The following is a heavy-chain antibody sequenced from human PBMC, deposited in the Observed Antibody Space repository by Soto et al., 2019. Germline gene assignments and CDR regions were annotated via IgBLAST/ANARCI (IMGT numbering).Heavy chain of an antibody. CDR3: AKDLGDFWSRSLQTHFDY. V-gene: IGHV3-23*01. CDR1: GFTFSSYA. Sequence: GVSLRLSCAASGFTFSSYAMNWVRQAPGKGLEWVSAISSTGGTTYYADSVKGRFTISRDNSQNTLYLQMNSLRAEDTAVYYCAKDLGDFWSRSLQTHFDYWGQGTLVTVSS. D-gene: IGHD3-3*01. CDR2: ISSTGGTT. J-gene: IGHJ4*02.